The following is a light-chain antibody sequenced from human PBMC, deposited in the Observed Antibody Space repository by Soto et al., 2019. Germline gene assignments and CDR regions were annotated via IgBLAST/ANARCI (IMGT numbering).Light chain of an antibody. J-gene: IGKJ5*01. CDR3: QQYGTWIT. Sequence: EIVLTQSPGTLSLSPGDRVSLSCGASEWFSGKNLAWYQHKPGQSPRLLIYSSSIRASGVPDRFRGSGSGTVFTLTMTRLEPEDFAVYYCQQYGTWITFGQGTRLETK. CDR1: EWFSGKN. CDR2: SSS. V-gene: IGKV3-20*01.